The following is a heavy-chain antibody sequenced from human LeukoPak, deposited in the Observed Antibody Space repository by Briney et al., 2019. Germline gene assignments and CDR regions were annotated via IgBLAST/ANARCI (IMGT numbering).Heavy chain of an antibody. CDR1: GFTFSSYS. J-gene: IGHJ4*02. CDR3: ARDPANDGYYYDSSGYYKSGYFDY. CDR2: ISSSSSYI. D-gene: IGHD3-22*01. Sequence: GGSLRLSCAASGFTFSSYSMNWVRQAPGKGLEWVSSISSSSSYIYYADSVKGRFTISRDNAKNSLYLQMNSLRAEDTAVYYCARDPANDGYYYDSSGYYKSGYFDYWGQGTLVTVSS. V-gene: IGHV3-21*01.